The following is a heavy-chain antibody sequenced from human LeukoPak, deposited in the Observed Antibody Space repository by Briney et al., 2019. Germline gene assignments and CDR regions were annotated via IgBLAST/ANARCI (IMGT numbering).Heavy chain of an antibody. CDR3: AREIVGATYDAFDI. CDR2: IYHSGST. J-gene: IGHJ3*02. CDR1: GGSISRGGYS. Sequence: PSETLSLTCTVSGGSISRGGYSWSWIRQPPGKGLEWIGYIYHSGSTYYNPSLKSRVTISVDRSKNQFSLKLSSVTAADTAVYYCAREIVGATYDAFDIWGQGTMVTVSS. V-gene: IGHV4-30-2*01. D-gene: IGHD1-26*01.